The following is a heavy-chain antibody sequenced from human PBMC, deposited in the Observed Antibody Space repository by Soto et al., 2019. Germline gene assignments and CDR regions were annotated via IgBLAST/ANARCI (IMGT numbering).Heavy chain of an antibody. CDR3: AHSQTNWGSGDYFDY. V-gene: IGHV2-5*02. CDR2: IYWDDDK. D-gene: IGHD7-27*01. J-gene: IGHJ4*02. Sequence: QITLKESGPPLVKPTQTLTLTCTFSGFSLSTSGVGVGWIRQPPGKALEWLALIYWDDDKRYSPSLKSRLTITQDTSKNQVVLTMTNMDPVDTATYYCAHSQTNWGSGDYFDYWGQGTLVTVSS. CDR1: GFSLSTSGVG.